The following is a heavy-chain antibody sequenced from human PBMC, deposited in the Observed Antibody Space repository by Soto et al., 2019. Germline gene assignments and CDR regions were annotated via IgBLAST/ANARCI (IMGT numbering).Heavy chain of an antibody. V-gene: IGHV4-34*01. CDR3: ARGPRAAAESLWSRIGFDG. J-gene: IGHJ5*02. CDR1: GGSFSGYY. CDR2: INPSGRT. D-gene: IGHD6-13*01. Sequence: GPLSPTCAVYGGSFSGYYSSWIRQPPRKGLEGIGEINPSGRTNYNPSLESRVTISVDTSKNQFSLKLSSVTAADTAVYYCARGPRAAAESLWSRIGFDGWGQGTLVTV.